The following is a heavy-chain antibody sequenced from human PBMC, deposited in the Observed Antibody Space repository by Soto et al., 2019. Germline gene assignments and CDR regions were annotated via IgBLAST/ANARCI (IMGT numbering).Heavy chain of an antibody. V-gene: IGHV3-33*01. CDR1: GFTFSSYG. D-gene: IGHD3-22*01. J-gene: IGHJ3*02. CDR2: IWYDGSNK. Sequence: GGSLRLSCAASGFTFSSYGMHWVRQAPGKGLEGVAVIWYDGSNKYYADSVKGRFTISRDNSKNTLYLQMNSLRAEDTAVYYCARDYYDSSGPFDIWGQGTMVTVPS. CDR3: ARDYYDSSGPFDI.